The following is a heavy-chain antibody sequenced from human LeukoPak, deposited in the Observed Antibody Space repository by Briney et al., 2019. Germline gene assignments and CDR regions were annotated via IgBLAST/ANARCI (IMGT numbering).Heavy chain of an antibody. V-gene: IGHV3-7*01. CDR2: IKQDGSEK. Sequence: GGSLRLSCAASGFTFSSYWMSWVRQAPGKGLEWVANIKQDGSEKYYVDSVKGRFTISRDNAKNSLYLQMNSLRAEDTAVYYCARVSAYYYDGSGYSPAWYFDLWGRGTLVTVSS. J-gene: IGHJ2*01. CDR1: GFTFSSYW. CDR3: ARVSAYYYDGSGYSPAWYFDL. D-gene: IGHD3-22*01.